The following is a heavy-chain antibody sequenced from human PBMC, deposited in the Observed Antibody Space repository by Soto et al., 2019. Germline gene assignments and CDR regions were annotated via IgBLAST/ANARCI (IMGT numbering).Heavy chain of an antibody. CDR1: GLTFSSYA. J-gene: IGHJ4*02. CDR3: ARDLRLGSYYNPRWYFDY. V-gene: IGHV3-30-3*01. Sequence: GGSLRLSCVPSGLTFSSYAINWVRQAPGKGLEWVAVISYDGSNKYYADSVKGRFTISRDNSKNTLYLQMNSLRAEDTAVYYCARDLRLGSYYNPRWYFDYWGQGTLVTVSS. D-gene: IGHD1-26*01. CDR2: ISYDGSNK.